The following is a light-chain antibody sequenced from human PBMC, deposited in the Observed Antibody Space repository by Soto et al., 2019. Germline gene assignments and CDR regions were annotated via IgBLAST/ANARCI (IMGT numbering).Light chain of an antibody. CDR2: DAS. V-gene: IGKV1-12*01. Sequence: DIQMTQSPSSVSASVGDRVAMTCRASQGISSRLAWYQKKPGQAPKLLIYDASTLEGGVSSRFSGSGSGTEFTLPIGSLQPEDFATYYCQQANSLPLTFGGGTKVDIK. CDR3: QQANSLPLT. CDR1: QGISSR. J-gene: IGKJ4*01.